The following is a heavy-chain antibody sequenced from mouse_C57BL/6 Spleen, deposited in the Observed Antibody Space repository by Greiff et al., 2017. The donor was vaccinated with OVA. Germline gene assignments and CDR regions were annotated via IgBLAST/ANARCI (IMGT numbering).Heavy chain of an antibody. CDR1: GYTFTSYW. J-gene: IGHJ1*03. CDR3: ARRIYYGYDRYFEV. CDR2: IDPSDSYT. Sequence: QVQLQQPGAELVMPGASVKLSCKASGYTFTSYWMHWVKQRPGQGLEWIGEIDPSDSYTNYNQKFKGKSTLTVDKSSSTAYMQLSSLTSEDSAVYYCARRIYYGYDRYFEVWGTGTTVTVSS. V-gene: IGHV1-69*01. D-gene: IGHD2-2*01.